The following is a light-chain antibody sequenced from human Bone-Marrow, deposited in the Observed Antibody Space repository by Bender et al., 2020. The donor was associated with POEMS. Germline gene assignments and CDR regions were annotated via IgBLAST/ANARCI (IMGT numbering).Light chain of an antibody. Sequence: QSALTQPASVSGSPGQSITISCTGMSSDVGVSKFVSWYQHHPGKAPKLMIYDVSNRPSGVSYRFSGSKSGNTASLTISGLQTEDEADYYCSSYTSTTVVFGGGTKLTVL. CDR3: SSYTSTTVV. CDR1: SSDVGVSKF. J-gene: IGLJ2*01. CDR2: DVS. V-gene: IGLV2-14*03.